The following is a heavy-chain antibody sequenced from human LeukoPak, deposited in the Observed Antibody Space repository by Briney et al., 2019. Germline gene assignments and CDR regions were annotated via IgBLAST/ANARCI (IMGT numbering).Heavy chain of an antibody. V-gene: IGHV3-23*01. J-gene: IGHJ5*02. D-gene: IGHD1-1*01. Sequence: GGSLRLSCTASGFIFSNFAMTWVRQAPGKGLEWVSVISGSGGRTNYADSVKGRFTISRDNSKNTVYLQMNSLRAEDTAVYYCAKGLDVMEENWFDPWGQGTLVTVSS. CDR1: GFIFSNFA. CDR2: ISGSGGRT. CDR3: AKGLDVMEENWFDP.